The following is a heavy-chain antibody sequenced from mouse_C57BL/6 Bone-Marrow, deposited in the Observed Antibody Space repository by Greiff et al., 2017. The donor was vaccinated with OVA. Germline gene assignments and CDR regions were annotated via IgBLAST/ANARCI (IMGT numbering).Heavy chain of an antibody. V-gene: IGHV1-69*01. CDR2: IDPSDSYT. CDR3: AREDGNYDYFDY. Sequence: QVQLQQPGAELVMPGASVKLSCKASGYTFTSYWMHWVKQRPGQGLEWIGEIDPSDSYTNYNQKFKGKSTLTVDKSSSTAYMQLSSLTSEDSAVYYWAREDGNYDYFDYWGQGTTLTVSS. CDR1: GYTFTSYW. D-gene: IGHD2-1*01. J-gene: IGHJ2*01.